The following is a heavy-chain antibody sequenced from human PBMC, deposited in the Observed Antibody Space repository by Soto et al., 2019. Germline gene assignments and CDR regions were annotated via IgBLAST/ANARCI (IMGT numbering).Heavy chain of an antibody. V-gene: IGHV4-34*01. D-gene: IGHD4-17*01. CDR2: INNRAST. J-gene: IGHJ4*02. Sequence: QVQLQQWGAGLLKPSETLSLTCAVYGRSFSGYYWSWIRQPPGKGLEWIGEINNRASTNYNPSLKSRVTISVYTSQNQFSLNLSSVTAADTAVYYCARAYGGNSGVFDYWGQGTLVTVSS. CDR3: ARAYGGNSGVFDY. CDR1: GRSFSGYY.